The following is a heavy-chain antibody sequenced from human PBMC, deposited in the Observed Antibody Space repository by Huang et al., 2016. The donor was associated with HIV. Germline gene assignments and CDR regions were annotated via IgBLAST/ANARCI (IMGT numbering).Heavy chain of an antibody. CDR1: GFSISSYW. CDR3: ARDPRIQSWLNFFDY. V-gene: IGHV3-74*01. D-gene: IGHD3-22*01. Sequence: EVQLVESGGGLVQPGGSLRLSCAASGFSISSYWLHWVRQAPGKGLGWVSRISSDGRSTSYADSVKGRFTISRDNAKNTLYLQMNSLRAEDTAVYYCARDPRIQSWLNFFDYWGQGTLVSVSS. J-gene: IGHJ4*02. CDR2: ISSDGRST.